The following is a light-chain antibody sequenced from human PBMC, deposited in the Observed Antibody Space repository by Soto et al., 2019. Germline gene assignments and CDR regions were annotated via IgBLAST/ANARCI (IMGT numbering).Light chain of an antibody. V-gene: IGKV1-27*01. CDR1: QGISNY. CDR2: AAS. CDR3: QKYDRAPFT. Sequence: DIQMTQSPSSLSASVGDRVTITCRASQGISNYLAWYQQKPVKVPKLLIYAASTLQSGVPARFSGSGSGTLFTLTINGLLPEDVATYYCQKYDRAPFTFGPGTKVDIK. J-gene: IGKJ3*01.